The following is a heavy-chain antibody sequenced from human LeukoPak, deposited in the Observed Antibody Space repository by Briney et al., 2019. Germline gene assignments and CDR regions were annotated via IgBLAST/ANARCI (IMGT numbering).Heavy chain of an antibody. D-gene: IGHD5-24*01. CDR1: GGTFSTYP. Sequence: ASVKVSCKASGGTFSTYPISWVRQAPGQGLEWMGGIIPIVGIANYAQKFRGRVTITADKSTNTAYMELSSLRSEDTAVYFCARDGEMAAIYFDYWGQGTLVTVSS. CDR3: ARDGEMAAIYFDY. V-gene: IGHV1-69*10. CDR2: IIPIVGIA. J-gene: IGHJ4*02.